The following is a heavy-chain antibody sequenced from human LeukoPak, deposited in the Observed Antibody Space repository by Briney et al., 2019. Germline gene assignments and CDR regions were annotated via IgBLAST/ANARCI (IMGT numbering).Heavy chain of an antibody. J-gene: IGHJ5*02. D-gene: IGHD3-10*01. V-gene: IGHV5-51*01. Sequence: GESLKIPCKGSGYSFTSYWIGWVRQMPGKGLEWMGIIYPGDSDTRYSPSCQGQVTISADKSISTAYLQWSSLKASDTAMYYCARPMVRGVITNWFDPWGQGTLVTVSS. CDR1: GYSFTSYW. CDR2: IYPGDSDT. CDR3: ARPMVRGVITNWFDP.